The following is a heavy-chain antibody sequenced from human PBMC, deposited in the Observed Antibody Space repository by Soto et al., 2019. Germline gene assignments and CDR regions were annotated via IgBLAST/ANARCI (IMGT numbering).Heavy chain of an antibody. CDR1: GGSISSYY. D-gene: IGHD1-26*01. V-gene: IGHV4-59*01. Sequence: SETLSLTCTVSGGSISSYYWSWIRQPPGKGLEWIGYIYYSGSTNYNPSLKSRVTISVDTSKNQFSLKLSSVTAADTAVYYCATPPNYRNSGSYGYWGQGTLVTVSS. J-gene: IGHJ4*02. CDR3: ATPPNYRNSGSYGY. CDR2: IYYSGST.